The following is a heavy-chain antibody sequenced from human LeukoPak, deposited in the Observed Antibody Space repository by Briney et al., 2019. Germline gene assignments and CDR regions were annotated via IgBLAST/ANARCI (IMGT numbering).Heavy chain of an antibody. CDR2: ISYDGSNK. J-gene: IGHJ4*02. V-gene: IGHV3-30*01. D-gene: IGHD3-10*01. CDR3: ARDQDYYGSGRTY. Sequence: GGSLRLSCAASGFTFSSYAMHWVHQAPGKGLEWVAVISYDGSNKYYADSVKGRFTISRDNSKNTLYLQMNSLRAEDTAVYYRARDQDYYGSGRTYWGQGTLVTVSS. CDR1: GFTFSSYA.